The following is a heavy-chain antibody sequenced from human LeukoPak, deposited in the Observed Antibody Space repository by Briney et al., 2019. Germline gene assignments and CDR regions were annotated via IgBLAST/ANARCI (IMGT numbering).Heavy chain of an antibody. Sequence: GSVTVSCMASGYTFTSYDINWVGQAAGQGVEGMGWMNPNSGSTGYAQKFQGRVTTTTNTSISTAYMELSGLRSEDTAVYYCARGRSTGYPYYFEYWGQGTLVTVSS. CDR2: MNPNSGST. V-gene: IGHV1-8*03. CDR1: GYTFTSYD. CDR3: ARGRSTGYPYYFEY. D-gene: IGHD5-12*01. J-gene: IGHJ4*02.